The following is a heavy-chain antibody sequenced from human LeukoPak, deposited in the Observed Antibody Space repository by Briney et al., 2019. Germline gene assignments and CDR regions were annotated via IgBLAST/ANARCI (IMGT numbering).Heavy chain of an antibody. J-gene: IGHJ4*02. V-gene: IGHV1-46*01. D-gene: IGHD3-22*01. CDR1: GYTFTSYY. Sequence: GASVKVSCKASGYTFTSYYMHCVRQAPGQGLEWMGIINPSGGSTSYAQKFQGRVTMTRDTSTSTVYMELSSLRSEDTAVYYCARDIRGNSTYYYDSSGYYYDYWGQGTLVTVSS. CDR3: ARDIRGNSTYYYDSSGYYYDY. CDR2: INPSGGST.